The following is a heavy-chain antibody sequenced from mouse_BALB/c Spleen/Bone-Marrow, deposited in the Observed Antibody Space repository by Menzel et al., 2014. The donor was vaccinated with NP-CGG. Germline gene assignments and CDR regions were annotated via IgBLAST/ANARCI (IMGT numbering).Heavy chain of an antibody. Sequence: VQLQQSGGGLVQPGGSLRLSCATSGFTFTDYYMSWVRQPPGKALEWLGFIRNKANAYTTEYSASVKGRFTVSRDNSQSILYPQMNILRAEDSATYYCARSLYPRAMDYWGQGTSVTVSS. CDR3: ARSLYPRAMDY. D-gene: IGHD2-1*01. CDR1: GFTFTDYY. V-gene: IGHV7-3*02. J-gene: IGHJ4*01. CDR2: IRNKANAYTT.